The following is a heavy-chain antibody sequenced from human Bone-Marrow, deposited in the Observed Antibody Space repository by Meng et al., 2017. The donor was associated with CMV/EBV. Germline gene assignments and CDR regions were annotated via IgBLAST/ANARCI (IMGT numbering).Heavy chain of an antibody. CDR2: IRYDGSNK. D-gene: IGHD2-2*01. CDR3: AKDMHCSSTSCYGMDV. Sequence: GESLKISCAASGFTFSSYGMHWVRQAPGKGLEWVAFIRYDGSNKYYADSVKGRFTISRDNSKNTLYLQMNSLRAEDTAVYYCAKDMHCSSTSCYGMDVWGQGTRVTGYS. V-gene: IGHV3-30*02. CDR1: GFTFSSYG. J-gene: IGHJ6*01.